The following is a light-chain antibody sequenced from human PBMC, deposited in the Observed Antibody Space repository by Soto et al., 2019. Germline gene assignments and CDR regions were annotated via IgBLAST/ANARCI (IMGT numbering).Light chain of an antibody. Sequence: EILMTQSPATLSVSPGGRATLSCTASQSLSSNLAWYQQKPGQAPRLLIYHASTRAAGIPARFSGSESGTEFTLTINSLQSEDFAVYYCQQYHNWPRTFGQGTKVAIK. CDR2: HAS. V-gene: IGKV3-15*01. CDR1: QSLSSN. CDR3: QQYHNWPRT. J-gene: IGKJ1*01.